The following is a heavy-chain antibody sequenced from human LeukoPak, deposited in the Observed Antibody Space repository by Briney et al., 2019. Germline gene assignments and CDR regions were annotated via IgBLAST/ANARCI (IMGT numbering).Heavy chain of an antibody. CDR2: INPNSGGT. Sequence: ASVKVSCKASGYTFTGYYMHWVRQAPGQGLELMGWINPNSGGTNYAQKFQGRVTMTRDTSISTAYMELSRLRSDDTAVYYCAREITIYGVVLFDYWGQGTLVTVSS. CDR1: GYTFTGYY. D-gene: IGHD3-3*01. J-gene: IGHJ4*02. V-gene: IGHV1-2*02. CDR3: AREITIYGVVLFDY.